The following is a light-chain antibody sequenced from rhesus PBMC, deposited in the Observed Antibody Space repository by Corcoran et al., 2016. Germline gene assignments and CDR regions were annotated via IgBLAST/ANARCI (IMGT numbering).Light chain of an antibody. CDR1: QGISSY. CDR2: YAS. CDR3: QQYNSDPYS. J-gene: IGKJ2*01. V-gene: IGKV1-37*01. Sequence: DIQMTQSPSSLSASVGDRVTITCRASQGISSYLAWYQQKPGKAPKPLIYYASNLESGVPSRFSGSGSGKGLTLPISSLQPEDFATYYCQQYNSDPYSFGQGTKVEIK.